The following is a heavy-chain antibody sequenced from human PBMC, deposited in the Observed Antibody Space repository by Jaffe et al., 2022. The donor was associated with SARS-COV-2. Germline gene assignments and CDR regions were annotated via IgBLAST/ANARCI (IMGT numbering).Heavy chain of an antibody. CDR3: AREGVTMIVVVIPIELGPSGMDV. Sequence: EVQLVESGGGLVKPGGSLRLSCAASGFTFSSYSMNWVRQAPGKGLEWVSSISSSSSYIYYADSVKGRFTISRDNAKNSLYLQMNSLRAEDTAVYYCAREGVTMIVVVIPIELGPSGMDVWGQGTTVTVSS. D-gene: IGHD3-22*01. CDR2: ISSSSSYI. V-gene: IGHV3-21*01. J-gene: IGHJ6*02. CDR1: GFTFSSYS.